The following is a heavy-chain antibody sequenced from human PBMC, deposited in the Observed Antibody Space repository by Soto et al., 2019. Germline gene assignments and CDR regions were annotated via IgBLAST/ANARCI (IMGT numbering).Heavy chain of an antibody. Sequence: GGSLRLSCVATGFTLGSYSMNWVRQAPGKGLEWVSYISSSSSTIYYADSVRGRFTMTRDNAKNSLSLQMNSLRDDDTAVYFCAREMGTGFDALDGFDIWGQGTTVTVSS. CDR2: ISSSSSTI. D-gene: IGHD7-27*01. CDR1: GFTLGSYS. J-gene: IGHJ3*02. V-gene: IGHV3-48*02. CDR3: AREMGTGFDALDGFDI.